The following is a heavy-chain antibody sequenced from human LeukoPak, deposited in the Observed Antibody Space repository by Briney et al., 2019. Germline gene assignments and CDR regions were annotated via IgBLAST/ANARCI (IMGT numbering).Heavy chain of an antibody. CDR1: GSTFGNYY. CDR3: ASSSGWIIDY. V-gene: IGHV3-7*01. CDR2: IKQDGSEK. Sequence: GGSLRLSCAASGSTFGNYYMSWVRQAPGKGLEWVANIKQDGSEKYYVDSVKGRFTISRDNAKNSLFLQMNSLRAEDTAVYYCASSSGWIIDYWGQGTLVTVSS. J-gene: IGHJ4*02. D-gene: IGHD6-19*01.